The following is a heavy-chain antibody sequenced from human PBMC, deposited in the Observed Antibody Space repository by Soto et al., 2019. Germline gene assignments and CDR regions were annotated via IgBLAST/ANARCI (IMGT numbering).Heavy chain of an antibody. Sequence: SETLSLTCTVSGGSISSYYWSWIRQPAGKGLEWIGRIYTSGSTNYNPSLKSRVTMSVDTSKNQFSLKLSSVTAADTAVYYCARDIYYDSSGYYDVEVPHYGMDVWGQGTTVTVYS. CDR2: IYTSGST. J-gene: IGHJ6*02. D-gene: IGHD3-22*01. V-gene: IGHV4-4*07. CDR3: ARDIYYDSSGYYDVEVPHYGMDV. CDR1: GGSISSYY.